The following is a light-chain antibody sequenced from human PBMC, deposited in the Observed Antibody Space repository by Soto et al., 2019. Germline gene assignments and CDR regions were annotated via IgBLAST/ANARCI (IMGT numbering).Light chain of an antibody. CDR1: QSISSY. J-gene: IGKJ2*01. Sequence: DIQMTQSPSSLSASVGDRVTITCRASQSISSYLNWYQQKPGRAPKLLISAASSLQSGVPSYFSGSGSGTDFTLTIISLQPEDFATYYCQQSYSTPRTFGQGTKLEIK. CDR2: AAS. CDR3: QQSYSTPRT. V-gene: IGKV1-39*01.